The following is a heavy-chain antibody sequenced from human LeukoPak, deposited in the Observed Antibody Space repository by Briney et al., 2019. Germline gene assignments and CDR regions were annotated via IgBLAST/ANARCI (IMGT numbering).Heavy chain of an antibody. CDR1: GYTFTDHT. V-gene: IGHV1-2*02. CDR3: ARRYDSRGPVTFDF. CDR2: INPNIGTT. Sequence: ASVKVSCEASGYTFTDHTIHWVRQAPGQGLEWMGWINPNIGTTNYAKRFQGRLTVTRDTPINTAFMELSSLNPDDTAVFYCARRYDSRGPVTFDFWGQGTLVTVSS. J-gene: IGHJ3*01. D-gene: IGHD3-22*01.